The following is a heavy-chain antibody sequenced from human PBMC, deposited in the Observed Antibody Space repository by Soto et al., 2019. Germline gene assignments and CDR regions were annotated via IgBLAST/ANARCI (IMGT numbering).Heavy chain of an antibody. D-gene: IGHD6-13*01. CDR1: GGSVSSGSYY. CDR3: ARWAAAAYTWFDP. Sequence: QVQLQESGPGLVKPSETLSLTCTVSGGSVSSGSYYWSWIRQPPGKGLEWIGYIYYSGSTNYNPSLKSRVTISVDTSKNQSPLKLSSVTAADTAVYYCARWAAAAYTWFDPWGQGTLVTVSS. J-gene: IGHJ5*02. CDR2: IYYSGST. V-gene: IGHV4-61*01.